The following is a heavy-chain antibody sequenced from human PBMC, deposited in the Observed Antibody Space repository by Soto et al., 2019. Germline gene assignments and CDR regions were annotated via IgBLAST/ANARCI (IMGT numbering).Heavy chain of an antibody. V-gene: IGHV4-34*01. CDR2: INHSGST. CDR1: GGSFSGYY. J-gene: IGHJ6*02. Sequence: SETLSLTCAVYGGSFSGYYWSWIRQPPGKGLEWIGEINHSGSTNYNPSLKSRVTISVDTSKNQFSLKLSSVTAADTAVYYCARGKGYSSSWHTFLGGMDVWGQGTTVTVSS. CDR3: ARGKGYSSSWHTFLGGMDV. D-gene: IGHD6-13*01.